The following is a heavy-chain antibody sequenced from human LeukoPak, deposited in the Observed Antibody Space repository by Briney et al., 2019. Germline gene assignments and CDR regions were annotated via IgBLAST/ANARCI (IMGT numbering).Heavy chain of an antibody. V-gene: IGHV1-69*13. Sequence: ASVKVSCKASGGTFSSYAISWVRQAPGQGLEWMGGIIPIFGTANYAQKFQGRVTITADESTSTAYMELRSLRSDDTAVYYCARDRPGSSRYIFWGQGTLVTVSS. J-gene: IGHJ4*02. CDR1: GGTFSSYA. D-gene: IGHD6-13*01. CDR2: IIPIFGTA. CDR3: ARDRPGSSRYIF.